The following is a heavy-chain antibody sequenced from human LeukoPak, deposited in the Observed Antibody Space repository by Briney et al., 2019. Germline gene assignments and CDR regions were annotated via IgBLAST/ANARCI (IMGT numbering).Heavy chain of an antibody. CDR1: GGSISSYY. CDR3: ARAGYSSSWYSALDI. Sequence: SETLSLTCTVSGGSISSYYWSWIRQPPGKGLEWIGYIYYSGSTNYNPSLKSRVTISVDPSKNQLSLRVNSMTAADTALYYCARAGYSSSWYSALDIWGQGTMVTVSS. D-gene: IGHD6-13*01. V-gene: IGHV4-59*01. CDR2: IYYSGST. J-gene: IGHJ3*02.